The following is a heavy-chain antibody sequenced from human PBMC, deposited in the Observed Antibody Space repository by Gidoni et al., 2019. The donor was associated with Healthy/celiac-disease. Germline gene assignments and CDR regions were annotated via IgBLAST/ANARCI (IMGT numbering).Heavy chain of an antibody. CDR1: GYTFTSYY. D-gene: IGHD2-21*02. CDR3: ARVLSVVTPGEDYYFDY. CDR2: INPSGGST. J-gene: IGHJ4*02. V-gene: IGHV1-46*01. Sequence: QVQLVQSGAEVKKPGASVKVSCKASGYTFTSYYMHWVRQAPGQGLEWMGIINPSGGSTSYAQKFQGRVTMTRDTSTSTVYMELSSLRSEDTAVYYCARVLSVVTPGEDYYFDYWGQGTLVTVSS.